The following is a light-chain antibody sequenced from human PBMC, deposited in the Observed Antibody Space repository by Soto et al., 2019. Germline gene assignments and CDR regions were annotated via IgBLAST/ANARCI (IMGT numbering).Light chain of an antibody. CDR1: QSVSSNY. V-gene: IGKV3-20*01. CDR3: KQYGSSPT. CDR2: DVS. J-gene: IGKJ1*01. Sequence: EIVLTQSPGTLSLSPGERATLSCRSSQSVSSNYLAWYQQKPDQAPRLVIYDVSGRATGIPDRFSGSGSGTDVTLTISRLEPEDFAVYYCKQYGSSPTFGQGTKVEIK.